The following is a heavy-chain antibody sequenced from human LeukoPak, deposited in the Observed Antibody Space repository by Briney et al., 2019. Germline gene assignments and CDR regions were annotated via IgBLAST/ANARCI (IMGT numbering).Heavy chain of an antibody. J-gene: IGHJ5*02. CDR2: INPNSGGT. V-gene: IGHV1-2*02. CDR3: ATPRGYSYLRFDP. Sequence: GESLKVSCKASGYTFTGYYMHWVRQAPGQGLEWMGWINPNSGGTNYAQKFQGRVTMTRDTSISTAYMELSRLRSDDTAVYYCATPRGYSYLRFDPWGQGTLVTVSS. D-gene: IGHD5-18*01. CDR1: GYTFTGYY.